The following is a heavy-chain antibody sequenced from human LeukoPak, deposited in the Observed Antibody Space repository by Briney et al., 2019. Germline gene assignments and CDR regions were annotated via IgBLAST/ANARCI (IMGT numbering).Heavy chain of an antibody. J-gene: IGHJ4*02. V-gene: IGHV3-23*01. D-gene: IGHD6-13*01. Sequence: GGSLRLSCAASGFTFSSYAMSWVRQAPGKGLEWVSAISGSGGSTYYADSVKSRFTISRDNSKNTLYLQMNSLRAEDTAVYYCAKGGSHYSSSWYDYWGQGTLVTVSS. CDR3: AKGGSHYSSSWYDY. CDR2: ISGSGGST. CDR1: GFTFSSYA.